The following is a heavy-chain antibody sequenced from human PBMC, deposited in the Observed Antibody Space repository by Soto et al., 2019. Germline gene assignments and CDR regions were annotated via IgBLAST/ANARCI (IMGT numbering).Heavy chain of an antibody. CDR2: IKSKTDGGTT. Sequence: GGSLRLSCAASGFTFSNAWMNWVRQAPGKGLEWVGRIKSKTDGGTTDYAAPVKGRFTISRDDSKNTLYLQMNSLKTEDTAVYYCTTLPRDTAMVRYYYYGMDVWGRGTTVTVSS. CDR1: GFTFSNAW. J-gene: IGHJ6*02. V-gene: IGHV3-15*07. D-gene: IGHD5-18*01. CDR3: TTLPRDTAMVRYYYYGMDV.